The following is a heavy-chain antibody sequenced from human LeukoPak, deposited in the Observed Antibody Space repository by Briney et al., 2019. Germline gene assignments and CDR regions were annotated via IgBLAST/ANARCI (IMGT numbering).Heavy chain of an antibody. D-gene: IGHD3-22*01. CDR2: IYYSGST. CDR1: GGSISDYF. CDR3: ARDYYDSSYFDY. J-gene: IGHJ4*02. Sequence: SETLSLTCTVSGGSISDYFWTWIRQPPGKGLEWIGYIYYSGSTDHNPSLKSRVTISVDTSKNQFSLKLSSVTAADTAVYYCARDYYDSSYFDYWGQGTLVTVSS. V-gene: IGHV4-59*12.